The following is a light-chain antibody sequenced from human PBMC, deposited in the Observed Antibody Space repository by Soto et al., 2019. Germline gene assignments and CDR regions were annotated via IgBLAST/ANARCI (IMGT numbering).Light chain of an antibody. CDR2: GSS. V-gene: IGKV3-20*01. Sequence: EIFLTHSPVTLSLSPLETATLSCRASHTIGLAYLALYQQKPGQAPRLLIFGSSSRATGIPDRFSGSGSGADFTLTIRRLEPEDFAVYYCKKYDRSPILSFGGGNXVEIK. CDR3: KKYDRSPILS. CDR1: HTIGLAY. J-gene: IGKJ4*01.